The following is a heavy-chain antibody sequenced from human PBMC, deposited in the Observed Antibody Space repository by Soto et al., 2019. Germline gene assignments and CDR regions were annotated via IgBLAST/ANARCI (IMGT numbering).Heavy chain of an antibody. CDR2: INPNSGGT. CDR1: GYTFTGYY. V-gene: IGHV1-2*02. Sequence: ASVKVSCKASGYTFTGYYMHWARQAPGQGLEWMGWINPNSGGTNYAQKFQGRVTMTRDTSISTAYMELSRLRSDDTAVYYCATFVSSSRGGNWFDPWGQGTLVTVSS. J-gene: IGHJ5*02. D-gene: IGHD6-6*01. CDR3: ATFVSSSRGGNWFDP.